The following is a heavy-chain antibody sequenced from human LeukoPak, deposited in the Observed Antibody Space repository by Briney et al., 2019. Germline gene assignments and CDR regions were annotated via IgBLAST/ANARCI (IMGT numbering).Heavy chain of an antibody. CDR1: GLPIADFA. J-gene: IGHJ4*02. V-gene: IGHV3-43*02. CDR3: ARESGKFDY. Sequence: GGSLRLSCVASGLPIADFAMHWVRQAPGQGLVWVSLISGDGVSTFYADSVQGRFSISRDNSKDSLSLEMNSLRTEDTAMYYCARESGKFDYWGQGTLVAVSS. CDR2: ISGDGVST.